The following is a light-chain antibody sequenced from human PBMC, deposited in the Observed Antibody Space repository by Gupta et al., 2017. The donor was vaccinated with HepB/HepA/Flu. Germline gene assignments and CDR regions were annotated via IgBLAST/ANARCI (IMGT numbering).Light chain of an antibody. CDR1: SSDVGGYNY. CDR2: DVS. V-gene: IGLV2-14*03. Sequence: QSALTQPASVSGSPGQSITISCTGTSSDVGGYNYVSWYQQHPGKAPKLMIYDVSNRPSGVSNRFSCSKSGNRASLTIFGLQAEDEADDYCSSYTSSSTDWVFGGGTKLTVI. CDR3: SSYTSSSTDWV. J-gene: IGLJ3*02.